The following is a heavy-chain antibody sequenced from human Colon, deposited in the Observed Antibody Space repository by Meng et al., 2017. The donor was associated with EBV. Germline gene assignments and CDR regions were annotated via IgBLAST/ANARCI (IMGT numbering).Heavy chain of an antibody. J-gene: IGHJ4*02. V-gene: IGHV4-34*01. CDR2: VSHPGSA. CDR3: ARVPTTGYKDH. D-gene: IGHD3-9*01. CDR1: GGSFSGYV. Sequence: QVLCPQLGAGIFKPSETLSLTCTVNGGSFSGYVWSWVRQPPGKGMEWIGEVSHPGSANYNPSLKSRVTISVDASEKQFSLRLTSVTAADSAVYYCARVPTTGYKDHWGQGTLVTVSS.